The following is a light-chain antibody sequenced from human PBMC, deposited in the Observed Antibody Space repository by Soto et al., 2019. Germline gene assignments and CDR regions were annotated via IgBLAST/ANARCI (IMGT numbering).Light chain of an antibody. CDR3: SSYTSSGVV. V-gene: IGLV2-14*01. CDR2: EVT. Sequence: QSALTQPASVSGSPGQSITISCAGTSNDVGGYNYVSWYQQHPGKAPKLMIYEVTNRPSGVSNRFSGSKSGNTASLTISGLQAEDEADYLCSSYTSSGVVFGGGTKLTVL. J-gene: IGLJ3*02. CDR1: SNDVGGYNY.